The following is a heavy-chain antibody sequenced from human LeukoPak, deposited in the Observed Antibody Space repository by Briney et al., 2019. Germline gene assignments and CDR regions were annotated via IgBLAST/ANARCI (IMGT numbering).Heavy chain of an antibody. D-gene: IGHD5-24*01. CDR3: ARERQGWWLDS. CDR1: GGSISSYY. V-gene: IGHV4-4*07. J-gene: IGHJ5*01. Sequence: SETLSLTCTVSGGSISSYYWSWIRQPAGKGLEWIGRIYSSGRTDRTEYNSSLKSRVTLSIDTSKNQSYLKLSSVTAADTALYYCARERQGWWLDSWGQGTLVTVSS. CDR2: IYSSGRT.